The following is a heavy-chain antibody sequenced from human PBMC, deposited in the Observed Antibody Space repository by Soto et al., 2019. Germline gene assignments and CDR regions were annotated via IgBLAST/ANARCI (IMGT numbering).Heavy chain of an antibody. J-gene: IGHJ5*02. D-gene: IGHD3-10*01. Sequence: QITLKESGPTLVTPTQTLTLTCTFSGFSLTTTGLGVAWIRQPPGKALEWLALIYWNDEKRYRPSLRSRLTITKDTSKNQVVLTMTDMDPVDKATYYCANEGFGSDNWFDAWGQGTLVIVSS. CDR3: ANEGFGSDNWFDA. CDR1: GFSLTTTGLG. CDR2: IYWNDEK. V-gene: IGHV2-5*01.